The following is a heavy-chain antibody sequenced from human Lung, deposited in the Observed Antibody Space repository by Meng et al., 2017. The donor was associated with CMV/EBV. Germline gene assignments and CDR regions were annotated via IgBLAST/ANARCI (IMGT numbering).Heavy chain of an antibody. D-gene: IGHD2-15*01. J-gene: IGHJ5*02. CDR1: GYTFTGYY. V-gene: IGHV1-2*02. CDR2: INPNSGGT. Sequence: ASVXVSCKASGYTFTGYYMHWVRQAPGQGLEWMGWINPNSGGTNYAQKFQGRVTMTRDTSISTAYMELSRLRSDDTAVYYCARELDLQLGYCSGGSCYGRGNWFDPWXQGTXVTVSS. CDR3: ARELDLQLGYCSGGSCYGRGNWFDP.